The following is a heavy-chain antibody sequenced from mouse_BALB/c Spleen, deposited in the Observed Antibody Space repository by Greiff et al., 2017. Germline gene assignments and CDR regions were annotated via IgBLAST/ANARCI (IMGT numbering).Heavy chain of an antibody. Sequence: VHLVESGPGLVAPSQSLSITCTVSGFSLTSYGVHWVRQPPGKGLEWLGVIWAGGSTNYNSALMSRLSISKDNSKSQVFLKMNSLQTDDTAMYYCARDGGLITTGRSLVDFDDWGQGTTLTVAS. CDR2: IWAGGST. J-gene: IGHJ2*01. D-gene: IGHD1-1*01. CDR3: ARDGGLITTGRSLVDFDD. V-gene: IGHV2-9*02. CDR1: GFSLTSYG.